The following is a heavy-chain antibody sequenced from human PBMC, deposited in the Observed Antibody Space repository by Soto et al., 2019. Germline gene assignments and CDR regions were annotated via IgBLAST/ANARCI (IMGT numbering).Heavy chain of an antibody. CDR2: VYSSGTT. D-gene: IGHD3-10*01. CDR1: GGSINSYW. V-gene: IGHV4-4*07. J-gene: IGHJ4*02. Sequence: SETLSLTCSVSGGSINSYWWSWIRQPAGKGLEWIGRVYSSGTTDYNPSLNSRATLSVETSKNQSSLKLSSVTAADTAVYYCARDIGSYAYGEGYWGQGIQVTVS. CDR3: ARDIGSYAYGEGY.